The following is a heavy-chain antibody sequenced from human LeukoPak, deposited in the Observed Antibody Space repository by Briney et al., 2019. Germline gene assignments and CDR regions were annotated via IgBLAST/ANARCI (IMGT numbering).Heavy chain of an antibody. J-gene: IGHJ4*02. CDR2: IVGSGGST. CDR3: AKRDGSGWYYFDY. V-gene: IGHV3-23*01. Sequence: GGSLRLSCAASGFTFSSYAMSWVRQAPGKGLEWVSTIVGSGGSTSYADSVKGRFTSSRDNSKNTLYLQMNSLRAEDTALYYCAKRDGSGWYYFDYWGQGTLVTVSS. CDR1: GFTFSSYA. D-gene: IGHD6-19*01.